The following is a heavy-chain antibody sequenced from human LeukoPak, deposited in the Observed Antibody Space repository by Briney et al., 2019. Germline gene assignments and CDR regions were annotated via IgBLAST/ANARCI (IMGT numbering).Heavy chain of an antibody. Sequence: SETLSLTCTVSGGSINSHYWSWIRQPPGKGLEWIGYVFYPGSTNYNPSLKSRVTMSVDTSKNQFSLRLRSVTAADTAVYYCARQIASAGTAGFDFWGQGALVTVSS. J-gene: IGHJ4*02. D-gene: IGHD6-13*01. CDR2: VFYPGST. V-gene: IGHV4-59*11. CDR1: GGSINSHY. CDR3: ARQIASAGTAGFDF.